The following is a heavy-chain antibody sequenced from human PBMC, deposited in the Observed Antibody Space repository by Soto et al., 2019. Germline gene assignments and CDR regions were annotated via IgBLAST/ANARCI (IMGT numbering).Heavy chain of an antibody. V-gene: IGHV1-2*04. CDR2: INPNSGGT. D-gene: IGHD4-17*01. CDR1: GYTFTGYY. Sequence: GASVKVSCKASGYTFTGYYMHWVRQAPGQGLEWMGWINPNSGGTNYAQKFQGWVTMTRDTSISTAYMELSRLRSDDTAVYYCARGYGEGYYYYYGMDVWRQGTTVTVSS. J-gene: IGHJ6*02. CDR3: ARGYGEGYYYYYGMDV.